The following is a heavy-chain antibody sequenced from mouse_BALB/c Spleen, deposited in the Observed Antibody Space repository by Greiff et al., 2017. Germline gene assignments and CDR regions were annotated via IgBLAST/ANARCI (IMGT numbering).Heavy chain of an antibody. Sequence: QVHVKQSGAELVKPGASVKLSCKASGYTFTSYYMYWVKQRPGQGLEWIGEINPSNGGTNFNEKFKSKATLTVDKSSSTAYMQLSSLTSEDSAVYYCASYYRYDGFAYWGQGTLVTVSA. D-gene: IGHD2-14*01. J-gene: IGHJ3*01. CDR1: GYTFTSYY. CDR2: INPSNGGT. CDR3: ASYYRYDGFAY. V-gene: IGHV1S81*02.